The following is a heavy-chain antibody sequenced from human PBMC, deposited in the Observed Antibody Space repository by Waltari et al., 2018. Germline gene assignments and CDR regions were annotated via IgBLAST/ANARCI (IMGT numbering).Heavy chain of an antibody. CDR2: IIPIFGTA. V-gene: IGHV1-69*05. J-gene: IGHJ6*03. Sequence: QVQLVQSGAEVKKPGSSVKVSCKASGRTFSSYAISWVRQAPGQGLEWMEGIIPIFGTANYAQKFQGRVTITTDESTSTAYMELSSLRSEDTAVYYCASQSGYDSGDYYMDVWGKGTTVTVSS. CDR3: ASQSGYDSGDYYMDV. D-gene: IGHD5-12*01. CDR1: GRTFSSYA.